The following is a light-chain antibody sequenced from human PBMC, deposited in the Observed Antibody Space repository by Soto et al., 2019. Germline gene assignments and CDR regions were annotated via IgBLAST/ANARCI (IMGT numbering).Light chain of an antibody. J-gene: IGKJ2*01. CDR2: TAS. V-gene: IGKV3-15*01. Sequence: EIVMTQSPVTVSVSPGERATLSCKASQSVNSYLAWYQQKPGQSPRLLIYTASNRATGVPARFSGSGSGTQFTLTINSLQSEDFAVYHCQQYNIWPYTFGQGTKLEIK. CDR3: QQYNIWPYT. CDR1: QSVNSY.